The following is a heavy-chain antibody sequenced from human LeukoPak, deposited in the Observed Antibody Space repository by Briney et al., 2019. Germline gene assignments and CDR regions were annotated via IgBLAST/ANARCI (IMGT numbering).Heavy chain of an antibody. CDR2: FDPEDGET. CDR3: ATGPRHSSSSGNYYYYYGMDV. Sequence: ASVKVSCTASGGTFSSYAISWVRQAPGQGLEWMGGFDPEDGETIYAQKFQGRVTMTEDTSTDTAYMELSSLRSEDTAVYYCATGPRHSSSSGNYYYYYGMDVWGQGTTVTVSS. D-gene: IGHD6-6*01. J-gene: IGHJ6*02. V-gene: IGHV1-24*01. CDR1: GGTFSSYA.